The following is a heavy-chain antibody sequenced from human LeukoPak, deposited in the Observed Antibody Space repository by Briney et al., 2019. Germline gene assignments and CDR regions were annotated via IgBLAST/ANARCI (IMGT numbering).Heavy chain of an antibody. CDR3: ARGGGVLVAATFDY. V-gene: IGHV3-53*01. Sequence: GGSLRLSCAASGFTVSSNYMSWVRQAPGKGLEWVSVIYSGGSTYYADSVKGRFSISRDNSRNTLYLQMNSLRAEDTAVYYCARGGGVLVAATFDYWGQGTLVTVSS. CDR1: GFTVSSNY. D-gene: IGHD2-15*01. J-gene: IGHJ4*02. CDR2: IYSGGST.